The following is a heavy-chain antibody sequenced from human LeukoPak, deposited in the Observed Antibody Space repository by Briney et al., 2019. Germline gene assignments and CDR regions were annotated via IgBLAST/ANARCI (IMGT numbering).Heavy chain of an antibody. D-gene: IGHD6-13*01. CDR3: ARRIAAAGKRPYYFDY. CDR2: INHSGST. CDR1: GGSFSGYY. J-gene: IGHJ4*02. Sequence: SETLSLTCAVYGGSFSGYYWSWSRQPPGKGLEWIGEINHSGSTNYNPSLKSRVTISVDTSKNQFSLKLSSVTAADTAVYYCARRIAAAGKRPYYFDYWGQGTLVTVSS. V-gene: IGHV4-34*01.